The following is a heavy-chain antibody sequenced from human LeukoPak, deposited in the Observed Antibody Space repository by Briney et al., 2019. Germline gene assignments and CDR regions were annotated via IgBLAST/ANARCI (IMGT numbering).Heavy chain of an antibody. Sequence: GGSLRLSCAASGFTFSSYGMHWVRQAPGKGLEWVAFIRYDGSNKYYADSVKGRFTISRDNSKNTLYLHVNSLRAEDTAVYYCAKEIWPTVTIPGRTYFDYWGQGTLVTVSS. CDR1: GFTFSSYG. CDR2: IRYDGSNK. V-gene: IGHV3-30*02. CDR3: AKEIWPTVTIPGRTYFDY. J-gene: IGHJ4*02. D-gene: IGHD4-17*01.